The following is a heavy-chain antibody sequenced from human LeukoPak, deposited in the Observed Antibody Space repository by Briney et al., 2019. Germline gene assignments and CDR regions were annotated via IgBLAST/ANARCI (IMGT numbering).Heavy chain of an antibody. Sequence: ASVKVSCKASGYTFTSDYIHWVRQAPGQGLEWMGIINPSGGSTSYAQKFQGRVTMTRNTSISTAYMELSSLRSEDTAVYYCARGYFTLLDYWGQGTLVTVSS. CDR2: INPSGGST. CDR1: GYTFTSDY. J-gene: IGHJ4*02. V-gene: IGHV1-46*01. D-gene: IGHD2/OR15-2a*01. CDR3: ARGYFTLLDY.